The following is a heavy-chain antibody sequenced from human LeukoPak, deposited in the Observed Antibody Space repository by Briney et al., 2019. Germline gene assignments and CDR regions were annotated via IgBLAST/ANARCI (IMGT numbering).Heavy chain of an antibody. Sequence: GASVKVSCKASGYTFTGYYMHWVRQAPGQGLEWMGWISAYNGNTNYAQKLQGRVSMTTDTSTSTAYMELRSLRSDDTAVYYCARVFTGDYNNWFDPWGQGTLVTVSS. CDR2: ISAYNGNT. J-gene: IGHJ5*02. V-gene: IGHV1-18*04. CDR1: GYTFTGYY. D-gene: IGHD4-17*01. CDR3: ARVFTGDYNNWFDP.